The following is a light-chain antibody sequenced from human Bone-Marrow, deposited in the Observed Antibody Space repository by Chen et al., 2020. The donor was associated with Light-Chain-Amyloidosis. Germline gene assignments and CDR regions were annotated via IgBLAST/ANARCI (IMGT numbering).Light chain of an antibody. CDR3: EVWDRSSDRPV. J-gene: IGLJ3*02. CDR1: NIGSTS. CDR2: DDS. Sequence: YVLTQPSSVSVAPGQTATIACGGNNIGSTSVHWYQQTPGPAPLLVVYDDSDRPSGIPERLSGANSGNSPTLTISRVETGDGADYYCEVWDRSSDRPVFGGGTKLTVL. V-gene: IGLV3-21*02.